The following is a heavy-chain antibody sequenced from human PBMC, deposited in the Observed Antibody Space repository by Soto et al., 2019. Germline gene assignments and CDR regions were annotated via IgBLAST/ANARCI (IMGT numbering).Heavy chain of an antibody. CDR2: ISSSSFSI. D-gene: IGHD6-6*01. V-gene: IGHV3-21*01. Sequence: GGSLRLSCAASGFTFSSYSMNWVRQAPGKGLEWVSSISSSSFSINYADSVKGRFSISRGNAQNSLHLQMNNLRAEDTAVYYCARNESSSIYGMDVWGQGTTVTVSS. J-gene: IGHJ6*02. CDR3: ARNESSSIYGMDV. CDR1: GFTFSSYS.